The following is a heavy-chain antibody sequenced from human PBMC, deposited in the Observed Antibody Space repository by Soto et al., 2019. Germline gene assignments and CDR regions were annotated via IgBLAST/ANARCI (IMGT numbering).Heavy chain of an antibody. CDR3: ARLTLPDFWSGYTSVKYYYYGMDV. D-gene: IGHD3-3*01. Sequence: PGESLKISCKGSGYSFTSYWISWVRQMPGKGLGWMGRIDPSDSYTNYSPSFQGHVTISADKSISTAYLQWSSLKASHPAMYYCARLTLPDFWSGYTSVKYYYYGMDVWGQGTTVTVSS. V-gene: IGHV5-10-1*01. CDR1: GYSFTSYW. CDR2: IDPSDSYT. J-gene: IGHJ6*02.